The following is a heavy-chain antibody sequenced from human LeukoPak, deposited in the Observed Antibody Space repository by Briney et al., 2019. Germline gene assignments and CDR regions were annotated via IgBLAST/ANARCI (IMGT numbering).Heavy chain of an antibody. D-gene: IGHD6-6*01. J-gene: IGHJ4*02. Sequence: PSETLSLTCAVYGGSFSGYYWSWIRQPPGKGLEWIGEINHSGSTNYNPSLKSRVTISVDTSKNQVSLKLSSVTAADTAVYYCARCDGYSSSFDYWGQGTLVTASS. CDR2: INHSGST. CDR1: GGSFSGYY. V-gene: IGHV4-34*01. CDR3: ARCDGYSSSFDY.